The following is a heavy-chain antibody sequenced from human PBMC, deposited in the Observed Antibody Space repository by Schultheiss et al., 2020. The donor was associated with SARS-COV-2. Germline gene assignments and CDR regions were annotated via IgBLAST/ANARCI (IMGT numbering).Heavy chain of an antibody. CDR2: ISWNSGSI. V-gene: IGHV3-9*01. D-gene: IGHD2-2*01. CDR3: ARDRSSTYYGMDV. CDR1: GFTFDDYA. Sequence: GGSLRLSCAASGFTFDDYAMHWVRQAPGKGLEWVSGISWNSGSIGYADSVKGRFTISRDNAKNSLYLQMNSLRAEDTALYYCARDRSSTYYGMDVWGQGTTVTVSS. J-gene: IGHJ6*02.